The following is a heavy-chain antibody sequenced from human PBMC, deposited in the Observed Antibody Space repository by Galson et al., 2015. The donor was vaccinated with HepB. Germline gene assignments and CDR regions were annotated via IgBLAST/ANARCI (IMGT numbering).Heavy chain of an antibody. J-gene: IGHJ4*02. CDR2: INSDGSST. D-gene: IGHD3-22*01. Sequence: SLRLSCAASGFTFSSYWMHWVRQAPGKGLVWVSRINSDGSSTSYADSVKGRFTISRDNAKNTLYLQMNSLRAEDTAVYYCARGHYYDKGPDDYWGQGTLVTVSS. CDR3: ARGHYYDKGPDDY. V-gene: IGHV3-74*01. CDR1: GFTFSSYW.